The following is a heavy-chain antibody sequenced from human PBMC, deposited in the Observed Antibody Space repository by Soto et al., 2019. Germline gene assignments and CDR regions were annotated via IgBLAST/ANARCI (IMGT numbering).Heavy chain of an antibody. V-gene: IGHV3-30-3*01. J-gene: IGHJ3*02. CDR3: ARALHDYGDYGDDAFDI. Sequence: GGSLRLSCAASGFTFSSYAMHWVRQAPGKGLEWVAVISYDGSNKYYADSVKGRFTISRDNSKNTLYLQMNSLRAEDTAVYYCARALHDYGDYGDDAFDIWGQGTMVTVSS. D-gene: IGHD4-17*01. CDR1: GFTFSSYA. CDR2: ISYDGSNK.